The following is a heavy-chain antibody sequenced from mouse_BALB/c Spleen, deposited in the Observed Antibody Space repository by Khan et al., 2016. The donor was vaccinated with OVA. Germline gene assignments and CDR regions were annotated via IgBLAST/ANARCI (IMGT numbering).Heavy chain of an antibody. Sequence: VQLQQPGAELVKPGASVNLSCTASGFNIKDTYMHWVKQRPEQGLEWIGRIDTMNGNTKYDPKFQDKATIKADTPSNKDYRQLSSLTSSDTAVYSCVSPNWFVYWGQGTLVTVSA. CDR2: IDTMNGNT. CDR3: VSPNWFVY. J-gene: IGHJ3*01. V-gene: IGHV14-3*02. CDR1: GFNIKDTY.